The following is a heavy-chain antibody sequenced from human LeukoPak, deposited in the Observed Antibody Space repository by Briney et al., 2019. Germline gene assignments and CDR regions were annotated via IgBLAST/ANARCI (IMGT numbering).Heavy chain of an antibody. V-gene: IGHV3-33*01. CDR1: GFTFSSFG. D-gene: IGHD6-13*01. J-gene: IGHJ3*02. Sequence: GGSLTLSCAASGFTFSSFGMHWVRQAPGKGLEWVAVIWYDASNKYYADSVKGRFTISRDNSKNTLYLQMNSLRAEDTAVYYCASARPTSSWTAFDIWGQGTMVTISS. CDR2: IWYDASNK. CDR3: ASARPTSSWTAFDI.